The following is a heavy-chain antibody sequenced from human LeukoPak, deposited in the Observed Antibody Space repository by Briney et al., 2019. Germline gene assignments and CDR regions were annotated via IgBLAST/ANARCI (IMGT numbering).Heavy chain of an antibody. J-gene: IGHJ6*02. V-gene: IGHV1-18*01. CDR1: GYTFTSYG. CDR3: ARFFGDCSSTSCYVLDYYGMDV. Sequence: ASVKVSCKASGYTFTSYGISWVRQAPGQGLEWMGWISAYNGNTNYAQKPQGRVTMTTDTSTSTAYMELRSLRSDDTAVYYCARFFGDCSSTSCYVLDYYGMDVWGQGTTVTVSS. CDR2: ISAYNGNT. D-gene: IGHD2-2*01.